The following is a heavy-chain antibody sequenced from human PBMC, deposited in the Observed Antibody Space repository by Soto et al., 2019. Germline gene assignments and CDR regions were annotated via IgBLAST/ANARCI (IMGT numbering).Heavy chain of an antibody. Sequence: GGSLRLSCIVSGFTFSSSNMNWFRQAPGKGLEWVTYISGSGSTIYYADSVKGRFTISRDNVKNSLYLQMNSLRDEDTAVYYCARSKYIDYWGQGTLVTVSS. CDR2: ISGSGSTI. J-gene: IGHJ4*02. V-gene: IGHV3-48*02. CDR1: GFTFSSSN. CDR3: ARSKYIDY. D-gene: IGHD4-4*01.